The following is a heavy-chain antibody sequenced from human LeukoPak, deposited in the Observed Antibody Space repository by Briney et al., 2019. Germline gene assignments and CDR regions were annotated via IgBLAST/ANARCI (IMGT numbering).Heavy chain of an antibody. CDR1: GFTFSSYA. J-gene: IGHJ5*02. V-gene: IGHV3-30-3*01. Sequence: GGSLRLSCTASGFTFSSYAMHWVRQAPGKGLEWVAVISYDGSNKYYADSVKGRFTISRDNSKNTLYLQMNSLRAEDTGVYYCARGPPLLDPWGQGTLVAVSS. CDR2: ISYDGSNK. CDR3: ARGPPLLDP.